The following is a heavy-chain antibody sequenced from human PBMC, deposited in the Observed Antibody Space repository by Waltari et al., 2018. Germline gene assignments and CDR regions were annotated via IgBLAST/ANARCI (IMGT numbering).Heavy chain of an antibody. D-gene: IGHD3-3*01. Sequence: QVQLVQSGAEVKKPGASVKVSCKASGYTFTSYAMHWVRQAPGQRLEWMGWINAGNGNTKYSQKFQGRVTITRDTSASTAYMELSSLRSEDTAVDYCARSLLTIYYYYGMDVWGQGTTVTVSS. CDR2: INAGNGNT. CDR3: ARSLLTIYYYYGMDV. CDR1: GYTFTSYA. J-gene: IGHJ6*02. V-gene: IGHV1-3*01.